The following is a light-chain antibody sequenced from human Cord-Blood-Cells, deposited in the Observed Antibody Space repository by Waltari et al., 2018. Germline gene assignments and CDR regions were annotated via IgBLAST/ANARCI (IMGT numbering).Light chain of an antibody. CDR2: DVS. CDR3: SSYTSSSTLWV. V-gene: IGLV2-14*03. Sequence: SAMPQPASVSRSPEQSITISCPVTSGDVGGYNYFSWYQQHPGKAPKLMIYDVSNRPSGVSNRFSGSKSGNTASLTISGLQAEDEADYYCSSYTSSSTLWVFGGGTKLTVL. J-gene: IGLJ3*02. CDR1: SGDVGGYNY.